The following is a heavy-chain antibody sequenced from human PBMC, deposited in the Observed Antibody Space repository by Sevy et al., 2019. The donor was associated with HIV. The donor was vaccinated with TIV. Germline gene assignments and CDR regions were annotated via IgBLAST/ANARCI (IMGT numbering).Heavy chain of an antibody. Sequence: ASVKVSCKASGYTFTSYGISWVRQAPGQGLEWMGWISAYNGNTNYSQKLQGRVTMTTDTSTSTAYMELRSLRSDDTAVYYCARDWAYGGSTWFDPWGQGTLVTVST. CDR3: ARDWAYGGSTWFDP. J-gene: IGHJ5*02. CDR1: GYTFTSYG. CDR2: ISAYNGNT. D-gene: IGHD2-15*01. V-gene: IGHV1-18*01.